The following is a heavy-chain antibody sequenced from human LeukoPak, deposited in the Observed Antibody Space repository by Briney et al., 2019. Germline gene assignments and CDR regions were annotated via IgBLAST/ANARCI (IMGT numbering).Heavy chain of an antibody. CDR2: ISSSSSYI. Sequence: PGGSLRLSCAASGFTFSSYEMNWVRQAPGKGLEWVSHISSSSSYIYYADSLKGRFTISGDNAKNSLYLQMNSLRAEDTAVYYCAKTMVRGETSRPFDYWGQGTLVTVSS. V-gene: IGHV3-21*05. J-gene: IGHJ4*02. CDR3: AKTMVRGETSRPFDY. CDR1: GFTFSSYE. D-gene: IGHD3-10*01.